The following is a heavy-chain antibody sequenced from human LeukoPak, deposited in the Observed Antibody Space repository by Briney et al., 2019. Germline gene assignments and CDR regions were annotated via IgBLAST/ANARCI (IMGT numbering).Heavy chain of an antibody. Sequence: GGALRLSCAASGFTFSGYLVQWVRQAPGEGLQWVANINYGGSDRYYVDSVKGRFTISRDNAKNSLYLQMNSLTVEDTAVYYCTRGDPDYWGQGTLVTVSS. CDR1: GFTFSGYL. CDR2: INYGGSDR. CDR3: TRGDPDY. D-gene: IGHD2-21*02. J-gene: IGHJ4*02. V-gene: IGHV3-7*01.